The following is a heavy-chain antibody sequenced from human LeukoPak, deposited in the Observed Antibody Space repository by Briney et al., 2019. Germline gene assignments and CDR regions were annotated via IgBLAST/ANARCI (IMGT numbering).Heavy chain of an antibody. CDR3: AKEGNDILTGYYPC. V-gene: IGHV3-9*01. J-gene: IGHJ4*02. D-gene: IGHD3-9*01. CDR2: ISWNSGSI. CDR1: GFTFDDYA. Sequence: GRSLRLSCAASGFTFDDYAMHWVRQAPGKGLEWVSGISWNSGSIGYADSVKGRFTISRDKAKNSLYLQMNSLRAEDTVWYYCAKEGNDILTGYYPCWGQGTLVTVSS.